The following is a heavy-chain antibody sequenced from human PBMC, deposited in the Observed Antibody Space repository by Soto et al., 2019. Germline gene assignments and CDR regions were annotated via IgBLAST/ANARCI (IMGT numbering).Heavy chain of an antibody. CDR1: GGTFSSYT. CDR2: IIPILGIA. J-gene: IGHJ1*01. Sequence: QVQLVQSGAEVKKPGSSVKVSCKASGGTFSSYTISWVRQAPGQGLEWMGRIIPILGIANYAQKFQGRVTITADKSTSPAYMELSSLRSEDTAVYYCAASRGCSGGSCYSYSTDRAEYFQHWGQGTLVTVSS. V-gene: IGHV1-69*02. D-gene: IGHD2-15*01. CDR3: AASRGCSGGSCYSYSTDRAEYFQH.